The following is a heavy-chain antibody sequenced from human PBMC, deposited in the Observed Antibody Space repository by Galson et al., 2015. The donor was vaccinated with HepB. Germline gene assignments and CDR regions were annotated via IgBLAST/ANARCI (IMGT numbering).Heavy chain of an antibody. V-gene: IGHV4-34*01. CDR3: ARPKGYYGRKYYFDY. D-gene: IGHD4-17*01. CDR2: TNHSGST. J-gene: IGHJ4*02. CDR1: GGSFSGYY. Sequence: LSLTCAVYGGSFSGYYWSWIRQPPGKGLEWIGETNHSGSTNYNPSLKSRVTISVDTSKNQFSLKLSSVTAADTAVYYCARPKGYYGRKYYFDYWGQGTLVTVSS.